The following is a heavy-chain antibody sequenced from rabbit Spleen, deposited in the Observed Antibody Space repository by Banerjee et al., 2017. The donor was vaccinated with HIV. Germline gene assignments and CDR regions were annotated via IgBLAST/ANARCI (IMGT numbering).Heavy chain of an antibody. V-gene: IGHV1S47*01. J-gene: IGHJ4*01. D-gene: IGHD6-1*01. CDR3: ARDDGYSYVYPDYNNL. CDR1: GFDFSNYG. CDR2: IEPIFGST. Sequence: QEQLVESGGGLVQPGGSLKLSCKASGFDFSNYGVSWVRQAPGKGLEWIGYIEPIFGSTRYANWVNGRFTISSHNAQNTLYLQLNSLTAADTATYFCARDDGYSYVYPDYNNLWGPGTLVTVS.